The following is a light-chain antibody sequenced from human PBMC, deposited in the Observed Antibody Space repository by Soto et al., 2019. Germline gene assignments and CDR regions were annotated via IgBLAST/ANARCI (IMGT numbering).Light chain of an antibody. CDR3: QQYSSHST. J-gene: IGKJ1*01. Sequence: DIQMTQSPSTLSASVGDTVTITCRASQSISSWLAWYQQKPGKAPKLLICDASSLESGVPSRFSGSGSGTEFTLTISSLQPDDFATYYCQQYSSHSTFGQGTKVDIK. CDR1: QSISSW. V-gene: IGKV1-5*01. CDR2: DAS.